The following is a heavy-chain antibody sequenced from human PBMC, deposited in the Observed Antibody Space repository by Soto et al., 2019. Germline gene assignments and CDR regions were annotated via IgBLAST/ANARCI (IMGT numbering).Heavy chain of an antibody. Sequence: ASVKVSCKASGYTFTSYGISWVRQAPGQGLEWMGWISAYNGNTNYAQKLQGRVTMTTDTSTSTAYMELRSLRSDDTAVYYCARSKVLWDFWSGYYYGAVPSYGMDVWGQGTTVTVSS. CDR1: GYTFTSYG. CDR2: ISAYNGNT. CDR3: ARSKVLWDFWSGYYYGAVPSYGMDV. J-gene: IGHJ6*02. D-gene: IGHD3-3*01. V-gene: IGHV1-18*01.